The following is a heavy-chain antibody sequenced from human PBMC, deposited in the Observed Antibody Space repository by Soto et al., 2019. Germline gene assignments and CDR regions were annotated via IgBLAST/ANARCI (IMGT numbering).Heavy chain of an antibody. D-gene: IGHD6-19*01. J-gene: IGHJ4*02. CDR3: AKGGRQWLVTSDFNY. CDR1: GFTFSDYA. Sequence: VQLVESGGGVVQPGRSLRLSCAASGFTFSDYAMHWVRQAPGKGLEWVAVVSHDGRNTHYADSVKGRFTISRDSSKNTVSLDMASLRAEATAVYCCAKGGRQWLVTSDFNYWGQGALVTVSS. V-gene: IGHV3-30*18. CDR2: VSHDGRNT.